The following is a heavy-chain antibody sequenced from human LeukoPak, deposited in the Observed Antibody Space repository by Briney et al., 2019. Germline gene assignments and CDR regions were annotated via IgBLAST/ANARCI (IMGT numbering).Heavy chain of an antibody. V-gene: IGHV2-70*11. CDR3: ARTPGYYYYMDV. J-gene: IGHJ6*03. CDR2: IDWDDDK. Sequence: ASGPTLLNXTQTLTLTCTFSGFSLSTSGMCVSWIRQPPGKALEWLARIDWDDDKYYSTSLKTRLTISKDTSKNQVVLTMTNMDPVDTATYYCARTPGYYYYMDVWGKGTTVTVSS. CDR1: GFSLSTSGMC.